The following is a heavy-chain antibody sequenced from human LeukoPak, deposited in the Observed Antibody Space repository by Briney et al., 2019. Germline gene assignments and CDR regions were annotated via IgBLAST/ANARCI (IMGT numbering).Heavy chain of an antibody. Sequence: PGGSLRLSCAASGFTVSSNYMSWIRQAPGKGLEWVSVIYSGGSTYYADSVKGRFTISRDNSKNTLCLQMNSLRAEDTAVYYCARDRDYYGMDVWGQGTTVTVSS. J-gene: IGHJ6*02. D-gene: IGHD3-10*01. CDR1: GFTVSSNY. CDR2: IYSGGST. CDR3: ARDRDYYGMDV. V-gene: IGHV3-53*01.